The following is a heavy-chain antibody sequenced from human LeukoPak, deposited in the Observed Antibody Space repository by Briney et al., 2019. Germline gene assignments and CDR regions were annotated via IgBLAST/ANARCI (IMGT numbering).Heavy chain of an antibody. Sequence: ASVKVSCKASGGTFSSYAISWVRQAPGKGLEWVSSISSSSSYIYYADSVKGRFTISRDNAKNSLYLQMNSLRAEDTAVYYCARGSWNYENWGQGTLVTVSS. J-gene: IGHJ4*02. D-gene: IGHD1-7*01. CDR2: ISSSSSYI. CDR1: GGTFSSYA. V-gene: IGHV3-21*01. CDR3: ARGSWNYEN.